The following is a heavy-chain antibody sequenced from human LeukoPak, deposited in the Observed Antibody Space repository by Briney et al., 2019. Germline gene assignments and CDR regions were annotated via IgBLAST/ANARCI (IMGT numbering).Heavy chain of an antibody. Sequence: ASVKVSCKASGYTFTAYYMHWVRQAPGQGLEWMGWINPNSGGTNYAQKFQGRVTMTRDTSISTAYMELSGLRSDDTAVYYCARGFRTDTAVVTRGGDWGQGTLVTVSS. CDR3: ARGFRTDTAVVTRGGD. CDR2: INPNSGGT. D-gene: IGHD5-18*01. J-gene: IGHJ4*02. V-gene: IGHV1-2*02. CDR1: GYTFTAYY.